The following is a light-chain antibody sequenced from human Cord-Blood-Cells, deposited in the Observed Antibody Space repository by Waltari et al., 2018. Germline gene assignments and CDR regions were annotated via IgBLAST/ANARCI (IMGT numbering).Light chain of an antibody. CDR1: ALPKQY. V-gene: IGLV3-25*03. Sequence: SYELTQPPSVSVSPGQTARITCSGDALPKQYAYWYQQKPGQAPVLVIYKDSERPSGVTELVSGSRSGTTGTLTISGVQAEDEADYYCQSADSSGTYVVFGGGTKLTVL. CDR3: QSADSSGTYVV. J-gene: IGLJ2*01. CDR2: KDS.